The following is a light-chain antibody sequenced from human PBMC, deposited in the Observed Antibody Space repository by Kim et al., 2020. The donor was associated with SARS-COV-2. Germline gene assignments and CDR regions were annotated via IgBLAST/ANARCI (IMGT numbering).Light chain of an antibody. V-gene: IGKV1-33*01. CDR3: QQYDAVPFT. CDR2: EAT. J-gene: IGKJ4*01. Sequence: DIQMTQSPSFLSASVGDRVTITCLASQDISDSLNWYQQKSGEPPKLLIYEATNLETGVPVRFSGGTSVTDFTFTISSLQPEDIATYYCQQYDAVPFTFGGGTKVDIK. CDR1: QDISDS.